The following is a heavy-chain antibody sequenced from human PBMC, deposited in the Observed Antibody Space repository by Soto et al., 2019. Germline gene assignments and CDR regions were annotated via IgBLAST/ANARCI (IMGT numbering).Heavy chain of an antibody. J-gene: IGHJ6*02. Sequence: ASVKVSCKASGGTFSSYAFSWVRQAPGQRLEWMGVIIPIFGTANYAQKFQGRVKITADESTSTAYMELSSLRSEDTAVYYCARGATVYRHGYHYYDMDVWGQGTTVTVSS. D-gene: IGHD2-8*01. CDR1: GGTFSSYA. CDR3: ARGATVYRHGYHYYDMDV. V-gene: IGHV1-69*13. CDR2: IIPIFGTA.